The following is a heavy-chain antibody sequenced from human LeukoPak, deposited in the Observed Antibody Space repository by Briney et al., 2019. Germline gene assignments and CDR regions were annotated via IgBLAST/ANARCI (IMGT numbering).Heavy chain of an antibody. Sequence: GGSLRLSCAASGFTFSNYWMNWVRQAPGKGLEWVANIKQDGSEKYYVDSVKGRFTISRDNAKNSLYLQMNSLRAEDTAVYYCARGGCNSCSVDGKFDYWGQGTLVTVSS. CDR3: ARGGCNSCSVDGKFDY. CDR2: IKQDGSEK. D-gene: IGHD2-2*01. J-gene: IGHJ4*02. CDR1: GFTFSNYW. V-gene: IGHV3-7*01.